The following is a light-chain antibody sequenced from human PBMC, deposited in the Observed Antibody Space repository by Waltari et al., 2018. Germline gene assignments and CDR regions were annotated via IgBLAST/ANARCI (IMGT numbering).Light chain of an antibody. V-gene: IGLV4-69*01. J-gene: IGLJ3*02. CDR1: SGHSSNI. Sequence: QLVLTQSPSASASLGASVKLTCTLSSGHSSNIVAWLQQQPGTGPRFLMKVKSDGSHTKGDGIPDRFSGSSSGAERDLAISNVQSEDEAEYFCETGGHGTWVFGGGTKLNVL. CDR3: ETGGHGTWV. CDR2: VKSDGSH.